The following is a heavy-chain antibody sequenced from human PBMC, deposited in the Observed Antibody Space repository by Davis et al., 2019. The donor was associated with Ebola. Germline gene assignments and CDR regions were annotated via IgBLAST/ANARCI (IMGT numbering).Heavy chain of an antibody. Sequence: GESLKISCAASGFTFSSYAMSWVRQAPGKGLEWVSAISGSGGSTYYADSVKGRFTISRDNSKYTLYLQMNSLRAEDTAVYYCARHDYGDSHFDYWGQGTLVTVSS. D-gene: IGHD4-17*01. J-gene: IGHJ4*02. CDR3: ARHDYGDSHFDY. V-gene: IGHV3-23*01. CDR2: ISGSGGST. CDR1: GFTFSSYA.